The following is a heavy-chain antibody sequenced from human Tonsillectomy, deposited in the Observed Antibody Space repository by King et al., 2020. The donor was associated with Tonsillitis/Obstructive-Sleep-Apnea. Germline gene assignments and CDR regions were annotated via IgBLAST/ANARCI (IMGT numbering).Heavy chain of an antibody. CDR1: GFTFSDYY. V-gene: IGHV3-11*05. CDR2: ISSSSIYT. D-gene: IGHD3-3*01. CDR3: ARDRYYDFWSGYYDYYYYMDV. J-gene: IGHJ6*03. Sequence: QLVQSGGGLVKPGGSLRLSCAASGFTFSDYYMSWIRQAPGKGLEWVSYISSSSIYTNYADSVKGRFTISRDNAKNSLYLQMNSLRAEDTAVYYCARDRYYDFWSGYYDYYYYMDVWGKGTTVTVSS.